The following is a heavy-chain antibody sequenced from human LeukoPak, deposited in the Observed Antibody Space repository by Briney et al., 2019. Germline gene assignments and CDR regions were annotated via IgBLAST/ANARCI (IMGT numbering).Heavy chain of an antibody. CDR3: ARDSDSSGTYPDY. V-gene: IGHV3-7*01. Sequence: GGSLRLSCAASGFTFSSYWMSWVRQAPGKGLEWVANIKQDGSEKYYVDSVKGRFTISRDNAKNSLYLQMNSLRAEDTAVYYCARDSDSSGTYPDYWGQGTLVTVSS. CDR1: GFTFSSYW. D-gene: IGHD3-22*01. CDR2: IKQDGSEK. J-gene: IGHJ4*02.